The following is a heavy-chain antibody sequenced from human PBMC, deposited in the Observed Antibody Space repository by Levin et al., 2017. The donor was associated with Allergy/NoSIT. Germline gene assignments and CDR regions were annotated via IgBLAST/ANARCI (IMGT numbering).Heavy chain of an antibody. V-gene: IGHV3-66*01. Sequence: PGGSLRLSCAASGITVSSHYMSWVRQAPGRGLEWVSSIYSGGTTYYADSVKGRFTISRDNSKSTLYLQMNTLRVEDTAVYYCTRSRDCSGGACYRGVFDYWGQGILGTASS. D-gene: IGHD2-15*01. CDR2: IYSGGTT. J-gene: IGHJ4*02. CDR1: GITVSSHY. CDR3: TRSRDCSGGACYRGVFDY.